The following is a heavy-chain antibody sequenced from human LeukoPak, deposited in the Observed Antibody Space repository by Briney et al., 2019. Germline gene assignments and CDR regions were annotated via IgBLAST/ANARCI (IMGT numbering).Heavy chain of an antibody. D-gene: IGHD3-10*01. Sequence: PSETLSLTCTVSGGSISSSSYYWGWIRQPPGKGLEWIGSIYYSGSTYYNPSLKSRVTISVDTSKNQFSLKLSSVTAADTAVYYCARVGYYYGSGTLAYDYWGQGTLVTVSS. J-gene: IGHJ4*02. V-gene: IGHV4-39*07. CDR1: GGSISSSSYY. CDR2: IYYSGST. CDR3: ARVGYYYGSGTLAYDY.